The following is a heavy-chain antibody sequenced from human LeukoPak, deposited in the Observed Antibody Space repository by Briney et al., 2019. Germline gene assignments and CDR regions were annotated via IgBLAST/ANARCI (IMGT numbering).Heavy chain of an antibody. D-gene: IGHD6-13*01. Sequence: GGSLRLSCAASGFIFSNAWMTWVRQAPGKGLEWVGRIRSKADGGTTDYAAPVKGRFTISRDDLKNTLYLQMDSLRAEDTALYYCAKEYSSRWSYWHFDLWGRGTLVTVSS. J-gene: IGHJ2*01. CDR2: IRSKADGGTT. V-gene: IGHV3-15*01. CDR3: AKEYSSRWSYWHFDL. CDR1: GFIFSNAW.